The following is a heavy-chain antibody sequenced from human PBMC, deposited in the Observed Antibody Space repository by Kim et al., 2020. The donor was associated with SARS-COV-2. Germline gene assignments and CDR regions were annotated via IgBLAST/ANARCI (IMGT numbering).Heavy chain of an antibody. CDR3: ARGYYDILTGPTHAFDI. J-gene: IGHJ3*02. V-gene: IGHV4-59*09. D-gene: IGHD3-9*01. Sequence: LRSRVTRSVDTSKNRFSLKLSSVTAADTAVYYCARGYYDILTGPTHAFDIWGQGTMVTVSS.